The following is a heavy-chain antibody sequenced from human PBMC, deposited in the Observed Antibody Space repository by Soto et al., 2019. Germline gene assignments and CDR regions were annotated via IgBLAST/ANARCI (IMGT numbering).Heavy chain of an antibody. CDR3: TTTAEIDY. D-gene: IGHD4-17*01. CDR2: INHSGST. CDR1: GGSFSGYY. J-gene: IGHJ4*02. Sequence: SETLSLTCAVYGGSFSGYYWSWIRQPPGKGLEWIGEINHSGSTNYNPSLKSRVTISVDTSKNQFSLKLSSVTAADTAVYYCTTTAEIDYWGQGTLVTVSS. V-gene: IGHV4-34*01.